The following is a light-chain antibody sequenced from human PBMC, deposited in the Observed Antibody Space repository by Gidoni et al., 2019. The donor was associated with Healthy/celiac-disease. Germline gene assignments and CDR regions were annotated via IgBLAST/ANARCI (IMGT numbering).Light chain of an antibody. CDR3: QQLNSYPFT. Sequence: DIQSTKSPSFLSASVGDRVTITCRASQGIISYLAWYQQKPGKAPKLLIYAASTLQSGGPSRFSGSGSGTEFTLTISSLQPEDFSTYYCQQLNSYPFTFGPGTKVEIK. V-gene: IGKV1-9*01. J-gene: IGKJ3*01. CDR2: AAS. CDR1: QGIISY.